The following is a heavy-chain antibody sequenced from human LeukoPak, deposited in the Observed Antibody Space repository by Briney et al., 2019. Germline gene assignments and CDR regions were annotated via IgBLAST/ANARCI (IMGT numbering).Heavy chain of an antibody. CDR3: AKGGVRGFDY. Sequence: GGSLRLSCAASGFTFSSYGMHWVRQAPGKGLEWVAVISYDGSNKYSADSVKGRFTISRDNSKNTLYLQMNSLRAEDTAVYYCAKGGVRGFDYWGQGTLVTVSS. CDR1: GFTFSSYG. J-gene: IGHJ4*02. V-gene: IGHV3-30*18. D-gene: IGHD2-21*01. CDR2: ISYDGSNK.